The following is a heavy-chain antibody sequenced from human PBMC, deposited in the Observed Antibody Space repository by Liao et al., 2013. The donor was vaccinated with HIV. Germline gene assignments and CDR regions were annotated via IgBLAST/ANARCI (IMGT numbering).Heavy chain of an antibody. J-gene: IGHJ5*02. D-gene: IGHD2-15*01. CDR3: ARDVVNWFDP. Sequence: QLQLQESGPGLVRPSETLSLACNVSGGSISGKTNYWGWIRQPPGKGLEWIGSIYYSGSTNYNPSLKSRVTISLDTSKHQFSLRLSSVTATDTAVYYCARDVVNWFDPWGQGTLVTVSS. CDR1: GGSISGKTNY. CDR2: IYYSGST. V-gene: IGHV4-39*07.